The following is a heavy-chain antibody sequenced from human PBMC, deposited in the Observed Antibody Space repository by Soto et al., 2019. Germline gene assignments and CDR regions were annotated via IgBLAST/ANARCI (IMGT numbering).Heavy chain of an antibody. CDR1: GFIFSDYA. CDR3: TRDAHPHSIYRGGGLAL. D-gene: IGHD3-16*02. J-gene: IGHJ1*01. CDR2: VSADGRQR. V-gene: IGHV3-30*03. Sequence: QARLEESGGGVLQPGTSVRLSCTPSGFIFSDYAMHWVRQTPDKGLEWVAIVSADGRQRFYTDSIQGRFSISKDFSGNSLFLQMNCLRREDSGIYFCTRDAHPHSIYRGGGLALGGRGTLVTVSS.